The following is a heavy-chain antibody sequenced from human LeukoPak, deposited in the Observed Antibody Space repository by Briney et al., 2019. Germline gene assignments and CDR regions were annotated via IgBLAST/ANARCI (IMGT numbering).Heavy chain of an antibody. D-gene: IGHD6-19*01. V-gene: IGHV3-23*01. CDR2: IGVSGAGT. J-gene: IGHJ3*02. CDR3: AKDTRIISPVAAFDI. CDR1: GFTFSSSA. Sequence: GGSLRLSCAASGFTFSSSAMSWVRQAPGKGLEWVSAIGVSGAGTYYADSVKGRFTIPRDNSKNTLYLQMNSLRAEDTAVYYCAKDTRIISPVAAFDIWGQGTMVTVSS.